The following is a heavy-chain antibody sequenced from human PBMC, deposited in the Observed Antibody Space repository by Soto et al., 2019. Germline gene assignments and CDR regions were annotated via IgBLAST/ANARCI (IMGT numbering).Heavy chain of an antibody. J-gene: IGHJ4*01. Sequence: QVQLVESGGGVVQPGRSLRLSCAASGFTFSSYAMHWVRQAPGKGLEWVAVISYDGSNKYYADSVKGRFTISRDNSKXXXXXXXXXXXXXXXXXXXXXXXXXAXXAPGYFDYXXXGXXVTVSX. CDR1: GFTFSSYA. V-gene: IGHV3-30-3*01. D-gene: IGHD6-19*01. CDR3: XXXXXAXXAPGYFDY. CDR2: ISYDGSNK.